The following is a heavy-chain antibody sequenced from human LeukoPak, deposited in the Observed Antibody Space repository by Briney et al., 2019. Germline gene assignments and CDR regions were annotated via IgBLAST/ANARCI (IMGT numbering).Heavy chain of an antibody. CDR2: IIPIFGTA. CDR1: EGTFSSYA. D-gene: IGHD5-12*01. V-gene: IGHV1-69*05. CDR3: AREIYSGAFDI. Sequence: GASVKVSCKASEGTFSSYAISWVRQAPGQGLEWMGRIIPIFGTANYAQKFQGRVTITTDESTSTAYMELSSLRSEDTAVYYCAREIYSGAFDIWGQGTMVTVSS. J-gene: IGHJ3*02.